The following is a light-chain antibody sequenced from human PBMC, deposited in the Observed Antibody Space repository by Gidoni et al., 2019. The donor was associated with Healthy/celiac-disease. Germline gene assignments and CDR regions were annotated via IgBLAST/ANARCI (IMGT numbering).Light chain of an antibody. Sequence: IQLTQSPSSLSASVGDIVTITCQASQDISNYLNWYQQKPGKAPKLLIYDASNLETGVPSRFSGSGSGTDFTVTISSLQPEDIATYYCQQYDNLPRTCGGGTKVEIK. J-gene: IGKJ4*01. CDR1: QDISNY. CDR2: DAS. CDR3: QQYDNLPRT. V-gene: IGKV1-33*01.